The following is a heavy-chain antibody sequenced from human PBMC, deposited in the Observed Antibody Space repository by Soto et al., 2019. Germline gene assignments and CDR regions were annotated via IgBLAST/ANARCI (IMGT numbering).Heavy chain of an antibody. CDR1: GLRFSSSA. CDR3: AKTADFWSWGMVV. V-gene: IGHV3-23*01. Sequence: RLSFAASGLRFSSSAMTWVRQAPGKGLEWVSIISSSGDGTYYADSVKGRFTISRDNSRNTLILQMHSLRADDTAVYYFAKTADFWSWGMVVWGRGTTVPVSS. D-gene: IGHD3-3*01. CDR2: ISSSGDGT. J-gene: IGHJ6*02.